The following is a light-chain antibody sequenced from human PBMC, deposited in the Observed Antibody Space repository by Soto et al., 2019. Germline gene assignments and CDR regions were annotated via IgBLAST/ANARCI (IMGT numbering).Light chain of an antibody. Sequence: QSALTQPASVSGSPGQSITISCTGNSSDVGSYNLVSWYQQHPGKAPKLMIYEGSKRPSGVSNRFSGSKSGNTASLTISGLQAEDEADYYCCSYAGSSTGVFGGGTKVTVL. CDR1: SSDVGSYNL. J-gene: IGLJ3*02. CDR3: CSYAGSSTGV. V-gene: IGLV2-23*01. CDR2: EGS.